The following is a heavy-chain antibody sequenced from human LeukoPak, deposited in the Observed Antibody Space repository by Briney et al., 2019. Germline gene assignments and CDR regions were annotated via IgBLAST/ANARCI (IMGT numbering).Heavy chain of an antibody. D-gene: IGHD4-11*01. J-gene: IGHJ4*02. V-gene: IGHV4-39*07. CDR1: GGSISSSSYY. Sequence: SETLSLTCTVSGGSISSSSYYWGWIRQPPGKGLEWIGSIYYSGSTNYNPSLKSRVTISVDTSKNQLSLKLSSVTAADTAVYYCARFYSNSLYFDSWGQGTLVTVSS. CDR2: IYYSGST. CDR3: ARFYSNSLYFDS.